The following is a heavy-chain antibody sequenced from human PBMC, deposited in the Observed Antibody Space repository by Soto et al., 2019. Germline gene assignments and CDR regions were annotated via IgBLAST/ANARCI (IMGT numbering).Heavy chain of an antibody. CDR3: ARSTYCSGGSCPGGMDV. Sequence: HGESLKISCKGSGYSFTSYWISWGRQMPGKGLEWMGRIDPSDSYTNYSPSFQGHVTISADKSISTAYLQWSSLKASDTAMYYCARSTYCSGGSCPGGMDVWGQGTTVTVSS. CDR1: GYSFTSYW. V-gene: IGHV5-10-1*01. D-gene: IGHD2-15*01. J-gene: IGHJ6*02. CDR2: IDPSDSYT.